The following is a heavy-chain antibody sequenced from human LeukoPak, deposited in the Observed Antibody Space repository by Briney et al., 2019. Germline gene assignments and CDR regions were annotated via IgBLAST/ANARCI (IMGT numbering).Heavy chain of an antibody. CDR1: GFTFSSYG. J-gene: IGHJ1*01. CDR3: ARESGYSSSWYSEYFQH. CDR2: IWYDGSNK. V-gene: IGHV3-33*01. Sequence: GGSLRLSCAASGFTFSSYGMHWVRQAPGKGLEWVAVIWYDGSNKYYADSVKGRFTISRDNSKNTLYLQMNSLRAEDTAAYYCARESGYSSSWYSEYFQHWGQGTLVTVSS. D-gene: IGHD6-13*01.